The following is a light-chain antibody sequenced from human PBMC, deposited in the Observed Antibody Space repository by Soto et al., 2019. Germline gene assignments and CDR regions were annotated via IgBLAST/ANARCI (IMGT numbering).Light chain of an antibody. Sequence: IQMSQSPSSLSASVGDRVSITCRASQTVNNNYVNWYQQKPGEAPKLLIYIASGLQSGVPSRFNGSGSGTDFTLHINSLQPDDVATYFCQKTSAFPLSVGGGTKVEIK. CDR2: IAS. CDR3: QKTSAFPLS. V-gene: IGKV1-39*01. CDR1: QTVNNNY. J-gene: IGKJ4*01.